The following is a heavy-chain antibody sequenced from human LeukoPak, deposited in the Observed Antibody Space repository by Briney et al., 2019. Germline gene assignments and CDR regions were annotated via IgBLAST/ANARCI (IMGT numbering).Heavy chain of an antibody. CDR2: TSSSGSTI. CDR3: ARLEYYYVSGNYYKLFDY. D-gene: IGHD3-10*01. J-gene: IGHJ4*02. V-gene: IGHV3-48*02. Sequence: PGRSLRLSCAASGFTFSSYNMNWVRQAPGKGLEWVSDTSSSGSTIYFADSVKGRFTISRDNAKNSLYLQMNSLRDEDTAVYYCARLEYYYVSGNYYKLFDYWGQGTLVTVCS. CDR1: GFTFSSYN.